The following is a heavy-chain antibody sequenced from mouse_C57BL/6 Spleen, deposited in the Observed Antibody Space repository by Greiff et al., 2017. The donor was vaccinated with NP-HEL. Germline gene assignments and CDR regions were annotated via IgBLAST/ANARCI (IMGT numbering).Heavy chain of an antibody. V-gene: IGHV2-2*01. D-gene: IGHD1-1*01. J-gene: IGHJ4*01. CDR1: GFSLTSYG. Sequence: VKLMESGPGLVQPSQSLSITCTVSGFSLTSYGVHWVRQSPGKGLEWLGVIWSGGSTDYNAAFISRLSISKDNSKSQVFFKMNSLQADDTAIYYCARNGGITTVVGYYAMDYWGQGTSVTVSS. CDR2: IWSGGST. CDR3: ARNGGITTVVGYYAMDY.